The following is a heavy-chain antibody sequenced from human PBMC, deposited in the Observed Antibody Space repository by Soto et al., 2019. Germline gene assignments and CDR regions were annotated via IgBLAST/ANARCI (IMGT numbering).Heavy chain of an antibody. CDR3: SKGGKAAAVDY. CDR2: INPYSGGT. J-gene: IGHJ4*02. V-gene: IGHV1-2*02. Sequence: ASVQVSCKASGYTFIGYYLLWVRQAPGQGVEWMGWINPYSGGTNYEQKSQGRVTMTSNTSISTAHMELRRLRPDGTGVYYFSKGGKAAAVDYWGQGTLVTVSS. CDR1: GYTFIGYY. D-gene: IGHD6-13*01.